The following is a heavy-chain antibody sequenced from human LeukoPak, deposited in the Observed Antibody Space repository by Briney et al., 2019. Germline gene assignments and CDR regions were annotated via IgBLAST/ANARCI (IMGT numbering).Heavy chain of an antibody. D-gene: IGHD2-21*01. V-gene: IGHV1-69*01. J-gene: IGHJ4*02. Sequence: GSSVKVSCKASGGTFSSYAISWARQAPGQGLEWMGGIIPIFGTANYAQKFQGRVTITADESTSTAYMELSSLRSEDTAVYYCARAAYCGGDCYTFDYWGQGTLVTVSS. CDR1: GGTFSSYA. CDR3: ARAAYCGGDCYTFDY. CDR2: IIPIFGTA.